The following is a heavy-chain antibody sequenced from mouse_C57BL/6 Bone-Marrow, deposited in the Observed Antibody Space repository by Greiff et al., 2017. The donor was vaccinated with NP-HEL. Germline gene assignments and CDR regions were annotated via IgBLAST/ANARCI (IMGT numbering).Heavy chain of an antibody. CDR3: ARSGGYSNYPSFDY. Sequence: QVQLKQPGTELVKPGASVKLSCKASGYTFTSYWMHWVKQRPGQGLEWIGNITPSNGGTNYNEKFKSKATLTVDKSSSTAYMQLSSLTSEDSAVYYCARSGGYSNYPSFDYWGQGTTLTVSS. CDR2: ITPSNGGT. J-gene: IGHJ2*01. D-gene: IGHD2-5*01. V-gene: IGHV1-53*01. CDR1: GYTFTSYW.